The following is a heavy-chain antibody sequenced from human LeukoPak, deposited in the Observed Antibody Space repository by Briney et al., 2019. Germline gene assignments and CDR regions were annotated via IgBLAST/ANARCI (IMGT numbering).Heavy chain of an antibody. J-gene: IGHJ4*02. CDR1: GYTFTSYY. Sequence: ASVKVSCKASGYTFTSYYMHWVRQAPGQGLEWMGIINPSGGSTSYAQKFQGRVTITRDMSTSTVYMELSSLRSEDTAVYYCAGSSSSRLYDYWGQGTLVTVSS. CDR2: INPSGGST. CDR3: AGSSSSRLYDY. D-gene: IGHD6-6*01. V-gene: IGHV1-46*01.